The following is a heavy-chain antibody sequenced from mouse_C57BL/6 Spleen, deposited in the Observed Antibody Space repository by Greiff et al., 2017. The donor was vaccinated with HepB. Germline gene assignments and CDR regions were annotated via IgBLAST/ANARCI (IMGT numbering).Heavy chain of an antibody. J-gene: IGHJ2*01. CDR1: GYTFTSYW. V-gene: IGHV1-64*01. CDR2: IHPNSGST. CDR3: ARLDYYGSSYEDY. Sequence: QVQLQQSGAELVKPGASVKLSCKASGYTFTSYWMHWVKQRPGQGLEWIGMIHPNSGSTNYNEKFKSKATLTVDKSSSTAYMQLSSLTSEDSAVYYCARLDYYGSSYEDYWGQGTTLTVSS. D-gene: IGHD1-1*01.